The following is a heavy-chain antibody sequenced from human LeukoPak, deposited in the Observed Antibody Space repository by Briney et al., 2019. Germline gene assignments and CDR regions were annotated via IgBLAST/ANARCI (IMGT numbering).Heavy chain of an antibody. CDR1: GGSISSSSYY. J-gene: IGHJ4*02. CDR3: ARENSGSYREFDY. Sequence: SETLSLTCTVSGGSISSSSYYWGWIRQPPGKGLEWIGSIYYSGSTYYNPSLKSRVSMSVDTSKNQFSLKLSSVTAADTAVFYCARENSGSYREFDYWGQGALVTVSS. D-gene: IGHD1-26*01. CDR2: IYYSGST. V-gene: IGHV4-39*07.